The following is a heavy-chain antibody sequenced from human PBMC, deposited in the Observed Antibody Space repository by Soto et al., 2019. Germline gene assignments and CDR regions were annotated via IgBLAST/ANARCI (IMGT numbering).Heavy chain of an antibody. J-gene: IGHJ4*02. CDR2: INANSGNT. CDR1: GYTFTSYD. V-gene: IGHV1-8*01. D-gene: IGHD2-15*01. Sequence: ASVTLSCKASGYTFTSYDINWVRQATGQRLEWMGWINANSGNTGYAQKFQGRVTITRDTSASTAYMELSSLRSEDTAVYHCASENCSGGSCLLLDYWGQGTLVTVSS. CDR3: ASENCSGGSCLLLDY.